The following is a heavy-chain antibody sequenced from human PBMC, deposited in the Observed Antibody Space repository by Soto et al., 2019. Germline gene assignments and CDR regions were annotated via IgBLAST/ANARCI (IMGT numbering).Heavy chain of an antibody. Sequence: PGGSLRLSCAASEFTFNNYAMTWVRQTPGKGLEWVAGISGPGGRTYYADSVKGRFTISRDNSKNTLFLQMNGLRGEDTAVYYCAKVESYDFWGGYDYYDYSHYGMDVWGRGTTVTVSS. CDR1: EFTFNNYA. D-gene: IGHD3-3*01. CDR3: AKVESYDFWGGYDYYDYSHYGMDV. V-gene: IGHV3-23*01. J-gene: IGHJ6*02. CDR2: ISGPGGRT.